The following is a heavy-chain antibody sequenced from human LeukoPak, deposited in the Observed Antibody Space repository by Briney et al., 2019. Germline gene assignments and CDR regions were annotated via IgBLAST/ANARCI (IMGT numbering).Heavy chain of an antibody. V-gene: IGHV3-33*01. Sequence: PGRSLRLSCAASGFTFSSYGMHWVRQAPGKGMEWVAVIWYDGSNKYYADSVKGRFTISRDNSKNTLYLQMNSLRAEDTAVYYCARAILRLIAFDIWGQGTMVTVSS. CDR1: GFTFSSYG. CDR3: ARAILRLIAFDI. CDR2: IWYDGSNK. J-gene: IGHJ3*02.